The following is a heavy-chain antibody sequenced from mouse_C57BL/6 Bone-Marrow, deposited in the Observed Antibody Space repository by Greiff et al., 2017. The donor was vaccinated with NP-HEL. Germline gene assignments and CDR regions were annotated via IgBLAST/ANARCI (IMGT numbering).Heavy chain of an antibody. Sequence: QVQLQQSGAELVKPGASVKMSCKASGYTFTSYWITWVKQRPGQGLEWIGVIYPGSGSTNYNEKFKGKATLTVDTSSSTAYMQLSSLTSEDSAVYYCERDGIGVCYCAMDFWGQGTSVTVSS. D-gene: IGHD1-1*01. CDR1: GYTFTSYW. V-gene: IGHV1-55*01. J-gene: IGHJ4*01. CDR2: IYPGSGST. CDR3: ERDGIGVCYCAMDF.